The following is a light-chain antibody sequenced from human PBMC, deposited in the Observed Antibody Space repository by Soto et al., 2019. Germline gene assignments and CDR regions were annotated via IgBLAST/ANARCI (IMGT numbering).Light chain of an antibody. CDR1: TSNLGGNT. J-gene: IGLJ2*01. Sequence: QSVLTQPPSVSGTPGHTVSISCSGSTSNLGGNTVNWYQQLPGTAPKLLIYTNNQRPSGVPDRFSGSKSGTSASLAISGLRSEDEADFYCAAWDDSLNAVVFGGGTQLTVL. CDR2: TNN. CDR3: AAWDDSLNAVV. V-gene: IGLV1-44*01.